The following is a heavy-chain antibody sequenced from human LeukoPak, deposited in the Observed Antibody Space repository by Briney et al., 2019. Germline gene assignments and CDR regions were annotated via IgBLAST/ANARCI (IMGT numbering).Heavy chain of an antibody. Sequence: GGSLRLSCAASGFTFSSYWMTWVRQAPGKGLEWVANIKQDGSEKYYVDSVKGRFTISRDNAKNSPYLQMNSLRVEDTAVYYCATSRTFDYWGQGTLVTVSS. V-gene: IGHV3-7*01. CDR2: IKQDGSEK. CDR3: ATSRTFDY. CDR1: GFTFSSYW. D-gene: IGHD1-14*01. J-gene: IGHJ4*02.